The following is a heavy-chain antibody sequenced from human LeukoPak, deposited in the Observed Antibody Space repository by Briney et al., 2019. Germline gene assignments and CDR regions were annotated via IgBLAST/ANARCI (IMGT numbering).Heavy chain of an antibody. CDR2: INHSGST. D-gene: IGHD3-16*02. Sequence: PSETLSLTCAVYGGSFSGYYWSWIREPPGKGLEWIGEINHSGSTNYNPSLKSRVTISVDTSKNQFSLKLSSVTAADTAVYYCARDGPYYDYVWGSYRYGVGDHHFDYWGQGTLVTASS. CDR1: GGSFSGYY. V-gene: IGHV4-34*01. J-gene: IGHJ4*02. CDR3: ARDGPYYDYVWGSYRYGVGDHHFDY.